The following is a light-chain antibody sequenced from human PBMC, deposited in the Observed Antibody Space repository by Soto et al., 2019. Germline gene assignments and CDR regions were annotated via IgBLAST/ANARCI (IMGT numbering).Light chain of an antibody. J-gene: IGKJ2*01. CDR1: QGIRND. CDR3: LQHNSYRYT. V-gene: IGKV1-17*01. CDR2: AAS. Sequence: DLQMTQSPSSLSASVGDRVTITCRASQGIRNDLGWYQQKPGKAPKRLIYAASSLQSGVPSRSSGRGTRTESTLKNSSPQPEDCATYYCLQHNSYRYTFGQATKLEIK.